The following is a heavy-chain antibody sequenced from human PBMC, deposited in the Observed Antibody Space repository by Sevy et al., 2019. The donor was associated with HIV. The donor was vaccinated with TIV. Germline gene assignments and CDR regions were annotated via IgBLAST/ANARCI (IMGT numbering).Heavy chain of an antibody. D-gene: IGHD2-21*01. CDR2: IQYDGSNK. J-gene: IGHJ4*02. CDR3: VKEGGGEGGDH. V-gene: IGHV3-30*02. Sequence: GGSLRLSCAASGFSFSSYGMHWVRQAPGKGLEWMSYIQYDGSNKDYADSVKGRFTISRDYSKNTLYLQMNSLRVEDTAVFYCVKEGGGEGGDHWGQGTLVTVSS. CDR1: GFSFSSYG.